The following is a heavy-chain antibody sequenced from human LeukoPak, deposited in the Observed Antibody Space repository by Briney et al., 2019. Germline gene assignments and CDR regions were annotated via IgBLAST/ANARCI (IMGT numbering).Heavy chain of an antibody. CDR3: ARASFMITFGGVTV. Sequence: PGGSLRLSCATSGFTFSSYGMYWVRQAPGKGLEWVAFIRYDGSNQYYADSVKGRFTISRDNAKNSMYLQMNSLRAEDTAVFYCARASFMITFGGVTVWGQGTMVTVSS. CDR2: IRYDGSNQ. CDR1: GFTFSSYG. J-gene: IGHJ3*01. V-gene: IGHV3-30*02. D-gene: IGHD3-16*01.